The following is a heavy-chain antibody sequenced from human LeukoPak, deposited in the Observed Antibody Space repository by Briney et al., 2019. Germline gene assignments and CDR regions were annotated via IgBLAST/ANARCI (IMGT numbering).Heavy chain of an antibody. Sequence: ASVKVSCKAAGYSFTTFHISWVRQAPGRGPEWMGWVNPGAGNTGYAQKFQGRVTITQNNSVTTVYMELSSLTSEDTAVYYCARRGLVAGIYDLVYGFDMWGQGTMVTVSS. V-gene: IGHV1-8*03. CDR1: GYSFTTFH. J-gene: IGHJ3*02. CDR3: ARRGLVAGIYDLVYGFDM. CDR2: VNPGAGNT. D-gene: IGHD3/OR15-3a*01.